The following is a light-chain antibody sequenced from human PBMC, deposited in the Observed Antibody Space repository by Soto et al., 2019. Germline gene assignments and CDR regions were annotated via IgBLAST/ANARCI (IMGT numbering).Light chain of an antibody. CDR3: HQYKNWSPIT. CDR2: GAS. CDR1: QSIRNN. Sequence: EIVLTQSPATLSVSPGERAILSCSASQSIRNNLAWYQQRPGQAPRLLIYGASTSATGIPARFSGSGSGTDFDLTNSSLKSEDAAVYYCHQYKNWSPITFGHGIRLDIK. V-gene: IGKV3-15*01. J-gene: IGKJ5*01.